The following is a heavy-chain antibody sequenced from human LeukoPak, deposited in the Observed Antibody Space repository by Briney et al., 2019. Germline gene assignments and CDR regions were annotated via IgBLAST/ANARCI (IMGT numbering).Heavy chain of an antibody. D-gene: IGHD3-22*01. CDR2: ISSSSSYI. CDR1: GFTFSSYS. J-gene: IGHJ4*02. CDR3: ARDRHYYDSSGYFDY. V-gene: IGHV3-21*01. Sequence: PGGSLRLSCAASGFTFSSYSMNWVRQAPGKGLEWVSSISSSSSYIYYADSVEGRFTISRDNAKNSLYLQMNSLRAEDTAVYYCARDRHYYDSSGYFDYWGQGTLVTVSS.